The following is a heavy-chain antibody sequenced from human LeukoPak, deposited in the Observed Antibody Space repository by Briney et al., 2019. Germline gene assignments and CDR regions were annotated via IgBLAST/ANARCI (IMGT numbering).Heavy chain of an antibody. CDR1: GFTFSSYS. V-gene: IGHV3-23*01. CDR3: ANSRGHGSGNL. Sequence: GGFLRLSCAASGFTFSSYSMSWVRQAPGKGLEWVSGISGSGDRTYYADAVKGRFTISRDNSKNTVYLQMDSLRAEDTAVYYCANSRGHGSGNLWGQGTLVTVSS. CDR2: ISGSGDRT. D-gene: IGHD3-10*01. J-gene: IGHJ5*02.